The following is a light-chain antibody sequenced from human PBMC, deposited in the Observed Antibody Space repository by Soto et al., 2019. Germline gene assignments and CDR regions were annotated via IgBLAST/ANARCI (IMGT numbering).Light chain of an antibody. V-gene: IGKV3-20*01. Sequence: EIVLTQSPGTLSLSPGERATPSCRASQSVSSSYLAWYQQNRGQAPRLLIYGASSRAPGIPDRFGGSGSGTDFTLTIIRLEPEDFAVYYCQQYGSSRWTLGQGTKVDNK. CDR2: GAS. CDR1: QSVSSSY. CDR3: QQYGSSRWT. J-gene: IGKJ1*01.